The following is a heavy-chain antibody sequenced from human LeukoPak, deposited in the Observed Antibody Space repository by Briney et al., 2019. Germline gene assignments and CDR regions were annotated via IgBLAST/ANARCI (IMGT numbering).Heavy chain of an antibody. CDR1: GYTFTSYG. J-gene: IGHJ3*02. D-gene: IGHD1-1*01. Sequence: GASVKLCCKASGYTFTSYGIGGVRQARGDGLEGRGWISADKGNPNYAQKLQGRVTMTTDTSTSTAYMELRSLRSDDTAVYYCARDDVGPTTGTTMGAFDIWGQGTMVTVSS. V-gene: IGHV1-18*01. CDR3: ARDDVGPTTGTTMGAFDI. CDR2: ISADKGNP.